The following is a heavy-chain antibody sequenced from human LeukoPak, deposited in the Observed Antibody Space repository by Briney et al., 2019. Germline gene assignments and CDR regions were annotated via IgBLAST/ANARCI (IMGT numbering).Heavy chain of an antibody. D-gene: IGHD6-19*01. V-gene: IGHV1-2*02. J-gene: IGHJ4*02. CDR3: ARVASGWYFDY. Sequence: ASVKVSCKASGYTFTGYYMHWVRQAPGQGLEWMGWINPNSGGTNHAQKFQGRVTMTRDTSISTAYMELSRLRSDDTAVYYCARVASGWYFDYWGQGTLVTVSS. CDR2: INPNSGGT. CDR1: GYTFTGYY.